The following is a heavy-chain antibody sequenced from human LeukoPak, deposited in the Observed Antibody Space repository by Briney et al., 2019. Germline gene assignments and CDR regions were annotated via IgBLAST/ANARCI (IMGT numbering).Heavy chain of an antibody. CDR1: GFTVSSNY. V-gene: IGHV3-53*01. CDR3: GTSRSRTSGFDY. D-gene: IGHD2-8*02. J-gene: IGHJ4*02. Sequence: SGGSLRLSCAASGFTVSSNYMNWVRQAPGKGLEWVSVIYNDGGTYYADSVKGRFTISRDNSMNTLYLQMNSLRAEDAAVYYCGTSRSRTSGFDYWGQGTLVTVSS. CDR2: IYNDGGT.